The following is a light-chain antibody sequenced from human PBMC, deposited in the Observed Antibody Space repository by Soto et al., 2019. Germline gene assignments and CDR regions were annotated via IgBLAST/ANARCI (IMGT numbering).Light chain of an antibody. CDR1: QSVDIN. V-gene: IGKV3-15*01. CDR2: GAS. CDR3: QQYRNWPRT. J-gene: IGKJ1*01. Sequence: EVVVTQSPRTLSVSPGDRVTLSCRASQSVDINLAWYQQRAGQAPRLLVYGASTKATDMPGRFSGRGSGTEFTLTINNLQSEDFAVYYCQQYRNWPRTFGQGTKVDIK.